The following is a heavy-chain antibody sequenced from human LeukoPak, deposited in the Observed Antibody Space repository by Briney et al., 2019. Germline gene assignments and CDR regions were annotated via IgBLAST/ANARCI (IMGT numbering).Heavy chain of an antibody. J-gene: IGHJ1*01. Sequence: PGGSLGSSVEASGFTFSSNALSGFGRAPGKGLEWVEAISVSDGSTYYADSVKGRFTISRDNSRNTLYLQMNSLRAEDTAVYYCAQRMAVAGTRSFNHWGQGTLVTVSS. D-gene: IGHD6-19*01. CDR3: AQRMAVAGTRSFNH. V-gene: IGHV3-23*01. CDR2: ISVSDGST. CDR1: GFTFSSNA.